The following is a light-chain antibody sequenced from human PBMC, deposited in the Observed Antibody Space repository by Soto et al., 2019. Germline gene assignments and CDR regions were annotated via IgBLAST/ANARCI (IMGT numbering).Light chain of an antibody. J-gene: IGLJ2*01. CDR2: LEGSGSY. Sequence: QAVLTQSSSASASLGSSVKLTCTLSSGHSSYIISWHQQQPGKAPRYLMKLEGSGSYNKGSLFPDRFSGSSSGADRYLTIANLQSEDEADYYCETWDSNTRVFGGGTKLTVL. V-gene: IGLV4-60*03. CDR3: ETWDSNTRV. CDR1: SGHSSYI.